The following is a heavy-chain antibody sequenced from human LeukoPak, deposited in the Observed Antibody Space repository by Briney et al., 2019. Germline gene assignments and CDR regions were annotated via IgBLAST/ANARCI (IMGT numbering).Heavy chain of an antibody. D-gene: IGHD6-13*01. CDR3: AREWQGGIAAAGTRIEGDY. CDR2: IKQDGSEK. Sequence: GGSLRLSCAVSGFSCYWMTWVRQAPGKGLEWVANIKQDGSEKNYVDSVKGRFTISRDNAENSLFLQMNSLRVEDTAVYYCAREWQGGIAAAGTRIEGDYWGQGTLVAVSS. V-gene: IGHV3-7*01. J-gene: IGHJ4*02. CDR1: GFSCYW.